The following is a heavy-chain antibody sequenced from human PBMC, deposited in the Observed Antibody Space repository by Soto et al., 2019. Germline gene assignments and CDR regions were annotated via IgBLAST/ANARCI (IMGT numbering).Heavy chain of an antibody. V-gene: IGHV1-69*01. CDR3: AREEFRGSGWYAEGDWYFDL. Sequence: QVQLVQSGAEVKKPGSSVKVSCKASGGTFSSYAISWVRQAPGQGLEWMGGIIPIFGTANYAQKFQGRVTITADESTSTAYMELSSLRSEDTAVYYCAREEFRGSGWYAEGDWYFDLWGRGTLVTVSS. D-gene: IGHD6-19*01. CDR2: IIPIFGTA. J-gene: IGHJ2*01. CDR1: GGTFSSYA.